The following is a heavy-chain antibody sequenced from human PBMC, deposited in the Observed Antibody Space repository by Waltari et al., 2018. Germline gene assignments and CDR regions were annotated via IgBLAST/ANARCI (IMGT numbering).Heavy chain of an antibody. CDR2: IRYDGSNK. CDR1: GFTFRSYG. CDR3: AKDIDWNYDY. V-gene: IGHV3-30*02. J-gene: IGHJ4*02. D-gene: IGHD1-7*01. Sequence: QVQLVESGGGVVQPGGSLRLSCAASGFTFRSYGMHWVRQAPGKGLEWVAFIRYDGSNKYYADSVKGRFTISRDNSKNTLYLQMNSLRAEDTAVYYCAKDIDWNYDYWGQGTLVTVSS.